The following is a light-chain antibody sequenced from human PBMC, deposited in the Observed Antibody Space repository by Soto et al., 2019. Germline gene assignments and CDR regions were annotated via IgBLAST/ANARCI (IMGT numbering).Light chain of an antibody. CDR1: QSVSGTY. CDR3: QQYGGSMT. CDR2: GAS. Sequence: DIVLTQSPGTLSLSPGDSATLFCRASQSVSGTYLAWYQQKPGQAPRLLIYGASSRATGIPDRFSGRGSGTDFSLTISRLEPEDFALYSCQQYGGSMTFGQGTRLEIE. V-gene: IGKV3-20*01. J-gene: IGKJ5*01.